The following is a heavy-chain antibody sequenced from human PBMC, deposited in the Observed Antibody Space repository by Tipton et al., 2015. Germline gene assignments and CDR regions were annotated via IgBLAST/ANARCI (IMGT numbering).Heavy chain of an antibody. Sequence: QSGAEVKKPGDSLKISCKASAYSFTTYWIGWVRQMPGKGLEWMGIIYPGDSETRYNPSFQGQVTISADKSISTAYLHWSSLKASDTAMYYCARHVSFYYDTHGSDALDIWAQGTMVTVSS. CDR3: ARHVSFYYDTHGSDALDI. CDR1: AYSFTTYW. D-gene: IGHD3-22*01. V-gene: IGHV5-51*01. CDR2: IYPGDSET. J-gene: IGHJ3*02.